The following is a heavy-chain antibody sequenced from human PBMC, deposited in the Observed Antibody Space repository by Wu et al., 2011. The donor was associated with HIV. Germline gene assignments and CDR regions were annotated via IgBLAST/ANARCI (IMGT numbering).Heavy chain of an antibody. V-gene: IGHV1-69*15. CDR2: HPXLWDT. D-gene: IGHD3-10*01. CDR1: ETRSAVM. Sequence: QSGAEVKKPGSSVKVSCKVLETRSAVMFSPGCDRPLDKGLSGWEGHPXLWDTNVAQKFDGRLSITVDASSSTVYMELSSLTPEDKAVYFCAGARVRGVTPHHFHYWGQGTLVIVSS. CDR3: AGARVRGVTPHHFHY. J-gene: IGHJ4*02.